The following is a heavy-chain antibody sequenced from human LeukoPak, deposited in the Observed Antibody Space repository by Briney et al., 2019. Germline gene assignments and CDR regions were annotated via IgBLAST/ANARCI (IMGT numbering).Heavy chain of an antibody. CDR1: GFTFSMFS. D-gene: IGHD1-14*01. V-gene: IGHV3-21*01. Sequence: PGGSLRLSCAASGFTFSMFSMAWVRQAPGKGLEWVSYISRTGTSIHYADSMRGRFTISRDNTKSSLYLQMNNLRVEDTALYFCARRTVAGTIQYWGQGTLVIVSS. J-gene: IGHJ1*01. CDR2: ISRTGTSI. CDR3: ARRTVAGTIQY.